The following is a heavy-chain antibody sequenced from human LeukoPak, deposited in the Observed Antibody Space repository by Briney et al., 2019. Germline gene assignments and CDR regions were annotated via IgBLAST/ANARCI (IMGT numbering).Heavy chain of an antibody. CDR2: ISSSGSTI. CDR1: GFTFSSYE. Sequence: GGSLRLSRAASGFTFSSYEMNWVRQAPGKGLEWVSYISSSGSTIYYADSVKGRFTISRDNAKNSLYLQMNSLRAEDTAVYYCARDSNLERGKTYYYYYMDVWGKGTTVTVSS. J-gene: IGHJ6*03. CDR3: ARDSNLERGKTYYYYYMDV. D-gene: IGHD1-1*01. V-gene: IGHV3-48*03.